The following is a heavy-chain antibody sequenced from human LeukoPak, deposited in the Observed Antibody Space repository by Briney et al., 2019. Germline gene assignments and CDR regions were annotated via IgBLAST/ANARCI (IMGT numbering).Heavy chain of an antibody. D-gene: IGHD3-22*01. CDR1: GYTFTSCY. CDR3: ARALTDYYDSSGYYYALDY. Sequence: GASVKVSCKASGYTFTSCYMHWVRQAPGQGLEWMGIINPSGGSTSYAQKFQGRVTMTRDMSTSTVYMELSSLRSEDTAVYYCARALTDYYDSSGYYYALDYWGQGTLVTVSS. CDR2: INPSGGST. J-gene: IGHJ4*02. V-gene: IGHV1-46*01.